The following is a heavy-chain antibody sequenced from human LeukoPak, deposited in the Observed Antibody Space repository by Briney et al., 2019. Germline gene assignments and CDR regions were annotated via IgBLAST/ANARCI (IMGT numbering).Heavy chain of an antibody. Sequence: SETLSLTCTVSGDSISSSNYYWAWIRQPPGKGLEWIGNFYHGGNTYYNPSLKSRVTISVDTSKNQFSLKVSSVTAADTAVYYCARGHGGRYYDYVWGSYRTDYFDYWGQGTLVTVSS. CDR2: FYHGGNT. J-gene: IGHJ4*02. V-gene: IGHV4-39*01. D-gene: IGHD3-16*02. CDR1: GDSISSSNYY. CDR3: ARGHGGRYYDYVWGSYRTDYFDY.